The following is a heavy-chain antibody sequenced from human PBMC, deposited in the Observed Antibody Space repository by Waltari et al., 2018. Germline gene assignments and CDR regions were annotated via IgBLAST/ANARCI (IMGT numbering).Heavy chain of an antibody. V-gene: IGHV1-69*01. Sequence: QVQLVQSGAEVKKPGSSVKVSCKASGGTFSNYAIPWVRQAPGQGLDWRGGVIPGFRSANYAQNFLERVTMTADESTSTAYMELMGLTSDDTAVYYCARPRTTVGTGLWNDGLQIWGQGTLVTVSS. J-gene: IGHJ3*02. CDR1: GGTFSNYA. D-gene: IGHD1-1*01. CDR2: VIPGFRSA. CDR3: ARPRTTVGTGLWNDGLQI.